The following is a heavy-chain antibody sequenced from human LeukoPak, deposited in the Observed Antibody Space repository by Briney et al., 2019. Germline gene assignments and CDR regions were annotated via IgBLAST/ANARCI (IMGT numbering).Heavy chain of an antibody. Sequence: ASVTVSCTASGYTFTSYGISWVRQAPGQGLEWMGWISAYNGNTNYAQKLQGRVTMTTDTSTSTAYMELRSLRSDDTAVYYCARVPIYYDSSGYSRNWFDPWGQGTLVTVSS. V-gene: IGHV1-18*01. D-gene: IGHD3-22*01. CDR1: GYTFTSYG. J-gene: IGHJ5*02. CDR3: ARVPIYYDSSGYSRNWFDP. CDR2: ISAYNGNT.